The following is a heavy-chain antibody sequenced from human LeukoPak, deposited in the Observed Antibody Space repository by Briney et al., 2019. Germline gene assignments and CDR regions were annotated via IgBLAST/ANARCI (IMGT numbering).Heavy chain of an antibody. CDR1: GFTFSTYW. V-gene: IGHV3-7*04. D-gene: IGHD2-21*01. Sequence: GGSLRLSCAASGFTFSTYWMSWVRQAPGKGPEWVANIKQDGSEKYYLDSVKGRLTISRDNAKNSLYLQMNSLRAEDTAMYYCARDAYFALWGRGTLVTVSS. CDR2: IKQDGSEK. CDR3: ARDAYFAL. J-gene: IGHJ2*01.